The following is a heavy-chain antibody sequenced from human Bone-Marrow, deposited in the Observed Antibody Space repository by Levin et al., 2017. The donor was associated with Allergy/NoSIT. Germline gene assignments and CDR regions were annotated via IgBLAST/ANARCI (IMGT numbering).Heavy chain of an antibody. D-gene: IGHD6-19*01. Sequence: SQTLSFTCTVSGGSIRSSSYYWGWIRQPPGKGLEWIGSIYYSGSTYYNPSLKSRVTISVDTSKNQFSLKLSSVTAADTAVYYCARQYSSGANTANYYYYGMDVWGQGTTVTVSS. CDR2: IYYSGST. CDR3: ARQYSSGANTANYYYYGMDV. J-gene: IGHJ6*02. V-gene: IGHV4-39*01. CDR1: GGSIRSSSYY.